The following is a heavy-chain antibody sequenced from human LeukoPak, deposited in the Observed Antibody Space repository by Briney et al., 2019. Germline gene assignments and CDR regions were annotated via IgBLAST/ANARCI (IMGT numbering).Heavy chain of an antibody. J-gene: IGHJ5*02. V-gene: IGHV1-2*02. CDR3: ASKRSSSSWYEWFDP. CDR1: GYTFTGYY. Sequence: ASVKVSCKASGYTFTGYYMHWVRQAPGQGLEWMGWINPNSGGTNYAQKLQGRVTMTRDTSISTAYMELSRLRSDDTAVYYCASKRSSSSWYEWFDPWGQGTLVTVSS. D-gene: IGHD6-13*01. CDR2: INPNSGGT.